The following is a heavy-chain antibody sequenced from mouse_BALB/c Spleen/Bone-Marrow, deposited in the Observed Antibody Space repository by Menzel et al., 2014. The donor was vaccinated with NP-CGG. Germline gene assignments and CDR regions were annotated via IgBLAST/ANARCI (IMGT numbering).Heavy chain of an antibody. CDR3: ARGVRGYDGFAY. CDR1: GYTFTSYW. Sequence: QVQLQQSGAELAKPGASVKMSCKASGYTFTSYWMHWVKQRPGQGLEWIGYINPSTGYTEYNQKFKDKATLTADKSSNTAYMQLSSLASEDSAVYYCARGVRGYDGFAYWGQGTLVTVSA. D-gene: IGHD2-2*01. CDR2: INPSTGYT. J-gene: IGHJ3*01. V-gene: IGHV1-7*01.